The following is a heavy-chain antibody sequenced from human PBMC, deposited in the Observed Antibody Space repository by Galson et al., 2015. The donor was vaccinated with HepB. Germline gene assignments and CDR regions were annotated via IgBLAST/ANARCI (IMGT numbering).Heavy chain of an antibody. Sequence: SLRLSCAASGFTFSSYAMHWVRQAPGKGLEWVAVISYDGSNKYYADSVKGRFTISRDNSKNTLYLQMNSLRAEDTAVYYCARALISIAVGEIGAFDIWGQGTMVTVSS. CDR3: ARALISIAVGEIGAFDI. CDR2: ISYDGSNK. CDR1: GFTFSSYA. J-gene: IGHJ3*02. V-gene: IGHV3-30-3*01. D-gene: IGHD6-19*01.